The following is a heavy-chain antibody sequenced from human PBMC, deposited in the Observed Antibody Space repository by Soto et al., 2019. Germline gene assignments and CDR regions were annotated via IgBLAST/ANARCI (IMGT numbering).Heavy chain of an antibody. V-gene: IGHV4-30-4*01. CDR1: GGSISSGDYY. CDR3: ARVIPDDYYFDY. CDR2: IYYSGST. J-gene: IGHJ4*02. Sequence: SETLSLTCTVSGGSISSGDYYWSWIRQPPGKGLEWIGYIYYSGSTYYNPSLKSRVTISVDTSKNQFSLKLSSVTAADTAVYYCARVIPDDYYFDYWGQGTRVTVSS. D-gene: IGHD2-2*01.